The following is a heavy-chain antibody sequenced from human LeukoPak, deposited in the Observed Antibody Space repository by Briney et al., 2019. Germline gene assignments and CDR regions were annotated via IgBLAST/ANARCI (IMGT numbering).Heavy chain of an antibody. CDR1: GYTFTSYG. V-gene: IGHV1-18*01. D-gene: IGHD6-13*01. CDR3: ARVQPTPIAAAGTLVDY. J-gene: IGHJ4*02. CDR2: ISAYNGNT. Sequence: GASVKVSCKASGYTFTSYGISWVRQAPGQGLEWMGWISAYNGNTNYAQKLQGRVTMTTDTSTSTAYMELRSLRSGDTAVYYCARVQPTPIAAAGTLVDYWGQGTLVTVSS.